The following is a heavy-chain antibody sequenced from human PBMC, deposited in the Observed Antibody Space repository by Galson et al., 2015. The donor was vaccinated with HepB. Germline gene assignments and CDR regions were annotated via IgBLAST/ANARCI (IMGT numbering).Heavy chain of an antibody. Sequence: CAISGESVSRNSVVWTWIRQSPSRGLEWLGRTFYRSKWSNEYAPSVKSRITINPNTSKNQFSLQLNSVTPEDTAIYYCARTNHDGSGRKKDFDVWGQGTPVTVSS. V-gene: IGHV6-1*01. CDR2: TFYRSKWSN. CDR3: ARTNHDGSGRKKDFDV. CDR1: GESVSRNSVV. D-gene: IGHD3-10*01. J-gene: IGHJ3*01.